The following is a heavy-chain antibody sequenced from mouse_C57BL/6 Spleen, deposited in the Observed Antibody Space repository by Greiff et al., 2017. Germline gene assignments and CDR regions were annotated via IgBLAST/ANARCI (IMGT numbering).Heavy chain of an antibody. CDR2: IRNKANGYTT. J-gene: IGHJ4*01. D-gene: IGHD2-10*02. V-gene: IGHV7-3*01. Sequence: EVHLVESGGGLVQPGGSLSLSCAASGFTFTDYYMSWVRQPPGKALEWLGFIRNKANGYTTEYSASVKGRFTISRDNYQSILYLQMNALRAEDSATYYCARSPSNPYAMDYWGQGTSVTVSS. CDR1: GFTFTDYY. CDR3: ARSPSNPYAMDY.